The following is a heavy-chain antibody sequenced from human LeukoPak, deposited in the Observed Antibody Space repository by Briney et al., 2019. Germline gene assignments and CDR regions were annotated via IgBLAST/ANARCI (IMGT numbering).Heavy chain of an antibody. D-gene: IGHD3-10*01. CDR3: ARDLSGSLYFDY. V-gene: IGHV4-4*07. CDR1: GGSFSGYY. J-gene: IGHJ4*02. CDR2: LYPSGSS. Sequence: PSETLSLTCAVYGGSFSGYYWSWIRQPPGKGLEWIGRLYPSGSSDQNPSLKSRVSISVGTSSNQFSLRVTSVTAADTATYYCARDLSGSLYFDYWGQGILVTVSA.